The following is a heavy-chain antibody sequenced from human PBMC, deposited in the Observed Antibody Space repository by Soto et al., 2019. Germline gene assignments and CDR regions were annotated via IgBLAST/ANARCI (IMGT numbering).Heavy chain of an antibody. Sequence: QVQLQESGPGLVKPSETLSLTCTVSGGSISSYYWSWIRQPPGKGLEWIGYIYYSGSTNYNPSLKSRGTLSVDTSKNQFSLELSSVAAAGTGVYYCARGLLSYKRNRPWFDPWGQGTLVTVSS. V-gene: IGHV4-59*01. J-gene: IGHJ5*02. D-gene: IGHD1-20*01. CDR2: IYYSGST. CDR1: GGSISSYY. CDR3: ARGLLSYKRNRPWFDP.